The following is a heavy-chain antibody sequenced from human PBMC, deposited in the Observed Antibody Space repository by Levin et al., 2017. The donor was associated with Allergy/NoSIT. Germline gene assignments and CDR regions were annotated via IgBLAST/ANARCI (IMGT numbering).Heavy chain of an antibody. Sequence: ASVKVSCKASGHTFTSYGISWVRQAPGQGREGMGWISAYNGNTNYAQKLQGRVTMTTDTSTSTAYMELRSLRSDDTAVYYCARLGHYGDYVDYWGQGTLVTVSS. CDR2: ISAYNGNT. D-gene: IGHD4-17*01. J-gene: IGHJ4*02. CDR1: GHTFTSYG. CDR3: ARLGHYGDYVDY. V-gene: IGHV1-18*01.